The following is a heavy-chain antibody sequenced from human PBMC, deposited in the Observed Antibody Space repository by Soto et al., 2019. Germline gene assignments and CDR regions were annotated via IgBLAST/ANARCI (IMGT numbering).Heavy chain of an antibody. CDR2: ISAYNGNT. V-gene: IGHV1-18*01. Sequence: ASVKVSCKASGYTFTSYGISWVRQAPGQGLEWMGWISAYNGNTNYAQKLQGRVTMTTDTSTSTAYMELRSLRSDDTAVYYCARDQELYYDILTGIRNRWFDPWGQGTLVTVSS. J-gene: IGHJ5*02. CDR1: GYTFTSYG. CDR3: ARDQELYYDILTGIRNRWFDP. D-gene: IGHD3-9*01.